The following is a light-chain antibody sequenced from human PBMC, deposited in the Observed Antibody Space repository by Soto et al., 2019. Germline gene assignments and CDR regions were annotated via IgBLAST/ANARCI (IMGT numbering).Light chain of an antibody. Sequence: EILLTQSPGTLSLSPGERATLSCRASQSVSGNFLAWYQEKPGQAPRLLIYDASNRATGIPARFSGSGSGTDFTLTISSLEPEDFAVYYCQQRSNWPPRITFGQGTRLEIK. V-gene: IGKV3-11*01. CDR2: DAS. CDR1: QSVSGNF. J-gene: IGKJ5*01. CDR3: QQRSNWPPRIT.